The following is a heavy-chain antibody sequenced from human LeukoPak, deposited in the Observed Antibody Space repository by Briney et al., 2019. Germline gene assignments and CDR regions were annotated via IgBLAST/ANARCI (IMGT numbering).Heavy chain of an antibody. CDR3: AKDTSGSGSSYLDY. CDR1: GFTFSSYG. J-gene: IGHJ4*02. V-gene: IGHV3-30*18. Sequence: GVSLRLSCAASGFTFSSYGMYWVPQAPGKGLEWVAAISDDGSNKYYADSVKGRITISRDNSKNTLHLQMKSLRAEDTAVYYCAKDTSGSGSSYLDYWGREPWSPSPQ. CDR2: ISDDGSNK. D-gene: IGHD3-10*01.